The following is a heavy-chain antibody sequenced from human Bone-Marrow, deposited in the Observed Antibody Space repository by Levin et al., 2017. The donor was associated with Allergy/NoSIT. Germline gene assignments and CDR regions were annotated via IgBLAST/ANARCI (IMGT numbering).Heavy chain of an antibody. CDR2: IYTTGST. CDR1: GGSISSGRYY. V-gene: IGHV4-61*02. Sequence: SETLSLTCSVSGGSISSGRYYFTWVRQSAGKGLEWIGRIYTTGSTNYNPSLESRVTISRDTFKKEVYLTLSSGTAADTAVYYCAGDRLASLYYYSMDVWGRGTTVIVSS. CDR3: AGDRLASLYYYSMDV. J-gene: IGHJ6*03.